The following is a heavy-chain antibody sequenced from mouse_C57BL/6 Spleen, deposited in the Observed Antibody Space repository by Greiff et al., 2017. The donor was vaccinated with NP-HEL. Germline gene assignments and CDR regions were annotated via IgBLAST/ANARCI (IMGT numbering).Heavy chain of an antibody. CDR3: ARQDYGSPDY. J-gene: IGHJ2*01. Sequence: EVKLEESGGDLVKPGGSLKLSCAASGFTFSSYGMSWVRQTPDKRLEWVATISSGGSYTYYPDSVKGRFTLSRDNAKNTLYLQMSSLKSEDTAMYYCARQDYGSPDYWGQGTTLTVSS. D-gene: IGHD1-1*01. CDR1: GFTFSSYG. V-gene: IGHV5-6*02. CDR2: ISSGGSYT.